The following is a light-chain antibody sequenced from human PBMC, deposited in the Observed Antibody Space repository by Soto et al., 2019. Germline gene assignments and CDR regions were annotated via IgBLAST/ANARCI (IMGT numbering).Light chain of an antibody. CDR1: QSVTNSY. V-gene: IGKV3-20*01. Sequence: EIVFAQSPSTPSLSPGKRATVSCRASQSVTNSYVAWYQQQLGQAPRLLIYGASIRATGIPDRFSGSGSGTDFTLTISGLEPEDSAVFYCQQYASSPTFGQGTKVDIK. CDR2: GAS. CDR3: QQYASSPT. J-gene: IGKJ1*01.